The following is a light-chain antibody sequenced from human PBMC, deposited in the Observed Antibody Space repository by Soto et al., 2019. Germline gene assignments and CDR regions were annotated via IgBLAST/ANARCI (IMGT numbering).Light chain of an antibody. CDR2: WGS. V-gene: IGKV2-28*01. Sequence: EIVMTQSPLSLPVTPGEPASISCRSSQSLLHSNGYTYLDWYQQKPGQSPKLLIYWGSNRASGVPDRFSGSGSGTDFTLKLSRVEAEDVGLYYCMQALQTPLTFGPGTRVDIK. CDR1: QSLLHSNGYTY. CDR3: MQALQTPLT. J-gene: IGKJ3*01.